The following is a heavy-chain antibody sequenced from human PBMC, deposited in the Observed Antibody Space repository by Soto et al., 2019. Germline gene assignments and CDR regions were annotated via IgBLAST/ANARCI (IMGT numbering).Heavy chain of an antibody. D-gene: IGHD6-13*01. Sequence: QVQLQQWGAGLLKPSETLSLTCAVYGGSFSGYYWSWIRQPPRKGLEWIGEINHSESTNYNPSLKSRVTISVDTSKNQFSLKLTSVTAADTAVYYCARVGYSSSWYRRGAFDIWGQGTMVTVSS. CDR1: GGSFSGYY. CDR3: ARVGYSSSWYRRGAFDI. CDR2: INHSEST. V-gene: IGHV4-34*01. J-gene: IGHJ3*02.